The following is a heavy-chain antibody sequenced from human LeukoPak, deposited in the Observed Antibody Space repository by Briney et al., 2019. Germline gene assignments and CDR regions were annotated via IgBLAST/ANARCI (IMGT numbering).Heavy chain of an antibody. CDR3: AREGYYGSGSPPSLYFDY. CDR2: TSPDLNVK. V-gene: IGHV3-30-3*01. J-gene: IGHJ4*02. D-gene: IGHD3-10*01. CDR1: GFTSRNYV. Sequence: PGGSLRLSCAASGFTSRNYVIHWVRQAPGKGLEWVAVTSPDLNVKLYADSVKGRFTISRDNSRSTLYLQMNSLRPEDTAIYYCAREGYYGSGSPPSLYFDYWGQGTLVTVSS.